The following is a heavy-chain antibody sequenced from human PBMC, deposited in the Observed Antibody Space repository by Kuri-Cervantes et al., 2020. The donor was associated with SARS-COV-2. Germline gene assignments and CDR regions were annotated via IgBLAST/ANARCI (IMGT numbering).Heavy chain of an antibody. CDR2: TRNKANSYTT. J-gene: IGHJ4*02. D-gene: IGHD2-2*02. CDR1: GFTFSDHY. CDR3: ARDWLGYCSSTSCYTLDY. V-gene: IGHV3-72*01. Sequence: GESLKISCAASGFTFSDHYMDWVRQAPGKGLEWVGRTRNKANSYTTEYAASVKGRFTISRDDSKNSLYLQMNSLRAEDTAVYYCARDWLGYCSSTSCYTLDYWGQGTLVTVSS.